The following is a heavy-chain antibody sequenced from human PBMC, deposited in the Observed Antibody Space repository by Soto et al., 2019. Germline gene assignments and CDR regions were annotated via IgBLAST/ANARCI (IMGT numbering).Heavy chain of an antibody. CDR1: GFTFSNYG. Sequence: QVQLVESGGGVVQPGRSLRLSCAGSGFTFSNYGLHWVRQAPGKGLEWVAVISYDGSHKYYADSVKGRFTISRDNSNNMLYLQMDSLRAEDTAVYYCAKVGAPRYCSRSSCHPAGAYWGQGTLVTVSS. CDR3: AKVGAPRYCSRSSCHPAGAY. D-gene: IGHD2-15*01. CDR2: ISYDGSHK. V-gene: IGHV3-30*18. J-gene: IGHJ4*02.